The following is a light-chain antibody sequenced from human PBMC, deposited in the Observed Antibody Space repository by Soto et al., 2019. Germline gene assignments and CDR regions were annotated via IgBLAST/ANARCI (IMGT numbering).Light chain of an antibody. CDR1: QSVRSN. V-gene: IGKV3-15*01. CDR2: GAS. Sequence: IVETQPPATLSAAPGERATLSCRASQSVRSNLAWYQQKPGQAPRLLIYGASTRATGIPVRFSGSGSGTEFTLTISSLQSEDFAVYYCQQYGSSGTFGQGTKWIS. J-gene: IGKJ1*01. CDR3: QQYGSSGT.